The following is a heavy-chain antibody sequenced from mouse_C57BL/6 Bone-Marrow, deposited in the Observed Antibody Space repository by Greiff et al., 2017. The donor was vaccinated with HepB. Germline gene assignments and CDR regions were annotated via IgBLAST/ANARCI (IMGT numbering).Heavy chain of an antibody. J-gene: IGHJ2*01. V-gene: IGHV5-6*02. D-gene: IGHD1-1*01. CDR2: ISSGGSYT. CDR1: GFTFSSYG. CDR3: ARFGPITTVFDY. Sequence: DVMLVESGGDLVKPGGSLKLSCAASGFTFSSYGMSWVRQTPDKRLEWVATISSGGSYTYYPDSVKGRFTISRDNAKNTLYLQMSSLKSEDTAMYYCARFGPITTVFDYWGQGTTLTVSS.